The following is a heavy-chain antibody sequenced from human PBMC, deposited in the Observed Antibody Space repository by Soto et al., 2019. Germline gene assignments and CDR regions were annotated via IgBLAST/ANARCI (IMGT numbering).Heavy chain of an antibody. J-gene: IGHJ4*02. D-gene: IGHD3-10*01. CDR2: IYYSGST. CDR3: ARHNYGSGSTYFDY. Sequence: SETLSLTCTVSGGSISSYYWSWIRQPPGKGLEWIGYIYYSGSTNYNPSLKSRVTISLDTSKNQFSLKLSSVTAADTAVYYCARHNYGSGSTYFDYWGQGTLVTLSS. CDR1: GGSISSYY. V-gene: IGHV4-59*08.